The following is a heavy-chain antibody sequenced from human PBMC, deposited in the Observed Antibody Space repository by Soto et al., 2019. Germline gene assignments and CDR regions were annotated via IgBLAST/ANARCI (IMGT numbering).Heavy chain of an antibody. CDR1: GGSISSGGYS. CDR3: ASGPWTTVNIILGGGVYNCFDP. CDR2: IYHSGST. J-gene: IGHJ5*02. Sequence: QLQLQESGSGLVKPSQTLSLTCAVSGGSISSGGYSWSWIRQPPGKGLEWIGYIYHSGSTYYNPSRQMRVTQTVDRSKNQFPLKLKLVAAPDTGVDLRASGPWTTVNIILGGGVYNCFDPWGQGTLVTVSS. D-gene: IGHD4-17*01. V-gene: IGHV4-30-2*01.